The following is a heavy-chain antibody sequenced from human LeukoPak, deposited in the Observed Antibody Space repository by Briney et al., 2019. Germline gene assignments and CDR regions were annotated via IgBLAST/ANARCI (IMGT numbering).Heavy chain of an antibody. CDR3: ARLKLGAYFDL. D-gene: IGHD3-16*01. CDR1: GGSTSSDY. CDR2: VYNSGDT. Sequence: SETLSLTCTVSGGSTSSDYWSWIRQSPGKGLEWVGYVYNSGDTGKNASLKSRVTILLATSKNQCSLKLTSGSAADTAVYYCARLKLGAYFDLWGRGTLVTVSS. V-gene: IGHV4-59*08. J-gene: IGHJ2*01.